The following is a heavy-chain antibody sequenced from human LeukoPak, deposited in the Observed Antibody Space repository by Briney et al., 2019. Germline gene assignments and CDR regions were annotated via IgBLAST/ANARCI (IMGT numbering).Heavy chain of an antibody. CDR3: ARTIVVVVAASPNDAFDV. CDR2: IYYSGST. Sequence: PSETLSLTCTVSGGSISSSSYYWGWIRQPPGKGLEWIGSIYYSGSTYYNPSLKSRATISVDTSKNQFSLKLSSVTAADTAVYYCARTIVVVVAASPNDAFDVWGQGTMVTVSS. D-gene: IGHD2-15*01. V-gene: IGHV4-39*01. J-gene: IGHJ3*01. CDR1: GGSISSSSYY.